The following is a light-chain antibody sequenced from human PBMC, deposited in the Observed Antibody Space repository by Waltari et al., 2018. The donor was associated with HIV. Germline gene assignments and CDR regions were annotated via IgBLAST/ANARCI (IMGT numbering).Light chain of an antibody. Sequence: QSALTQPPSVSGSPGQSVTISCTGTSSNVGSYNLVSWYQQSPGPAPKPMVYEVTYRPSGVPERFSGSKSGNTASLTISGLQAEDEADYYCSSFTSSSTVVFGGGTKLTVL. J-gene: IGLJ3*02. CDR1: SSNVGSYNL. V-gene: IGLV2-18*02. CDR3: SSFTSSSTVV. CDR2: EVT.